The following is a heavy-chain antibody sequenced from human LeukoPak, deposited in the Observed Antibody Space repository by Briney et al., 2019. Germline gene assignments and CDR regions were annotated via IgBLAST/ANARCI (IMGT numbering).Heavy chain of an antibody. CDR2: ISGSGGST. D-gene: IGHD2-2*01. CDR1: GVTFSSDA. J-gene: IGHJ5*02. V-gene: IGHV3-23*01. Sequence: PGGCLSLSCAASGVTFSSDAMGAVRQAPGKGRGWVSGISGSGGSTYYAGSVKGRFTYSWNRSKNTLYLQMTSLRAADTAVYYCAKDRGCSSPRCFLNCFDHWGQGTLVTVSS. CDR3: AKDRGCSSPRCFLNCFDH.